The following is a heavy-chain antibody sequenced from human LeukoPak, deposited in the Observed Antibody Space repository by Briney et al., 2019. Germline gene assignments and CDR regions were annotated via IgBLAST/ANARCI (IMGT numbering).Heavy chain of an antibody. D-gene: IGHD2/OR15-2a*01. Sequence: GGSLRLSCAASGFTLADYDIHWVRQAPGKGPEWVSTISSNSTTIAYADSVKGRFTVSRDNSKNTLYLQMNSLRAEDTAVYYCARDARIGYWGQGTLVTVSS. CDR3: ARDARIGY. J-gene: IGHJ4*02. CDR2: ISSNSTTI. CDR1: GFTLADYD. V-gene: IGHV3-9*01.